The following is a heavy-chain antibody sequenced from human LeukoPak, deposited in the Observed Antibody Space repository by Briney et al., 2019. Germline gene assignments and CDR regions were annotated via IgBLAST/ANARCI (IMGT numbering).Heavy chain of an antibody. V-gene: IGHV1-18*01. CDR3: ARDHRYYDYVWGSYRSDY. J-gene: IGHJ4*02. Sequence: ASVKVSCKASGYTFTSYGISWVRQAPGQGLEWMGWISAYNGNTNYAQKLQGRVTMTTDTSTSTAYMELRSLRSDDTAVYYCARDHRYYDYVWGSYRSDYWGQGTLVTVSS. CDR2: ISAYNGNT. D-gene: IGHD3-16*02. CDR1: GYTFTSYG.